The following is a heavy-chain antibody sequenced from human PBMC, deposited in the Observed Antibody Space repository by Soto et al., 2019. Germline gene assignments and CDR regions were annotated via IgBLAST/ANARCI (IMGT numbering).Heavy chain of an antibody. V-gene: IGHV3-30*03. CDR2: ISDDGSNK. D-gene: IGHD4-4*01. CDR3: ATTEPFDY. J-gene: IGHJ4*02. Sequence: QVQLVESGGGVVQPGRSLRLSCAASGFTFSSYGMHWVRPAPGKGLEWGAVISDDGSNKYYADSVKGRFTISRDNSKNTLYLQMNSLGAEDPAVYYCATTEPFDYWGQGTLVTVSS. CDR1: GFTFSSYG.